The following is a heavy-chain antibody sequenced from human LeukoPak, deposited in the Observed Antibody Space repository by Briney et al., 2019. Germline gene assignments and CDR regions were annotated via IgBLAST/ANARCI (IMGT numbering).Heavy chain of an antibody. D-gene: IGHD6-6*01. V-gene: IGHV4-39*07. CDR1: GGSISSSSYY. CDR3: ARGGGSSYPDY. Sequence: SETLSLTCTVSGGSISSSSYYWGWIRQPPGKGLEWIGSIYYSGSTYYNPSLKSRVTISVDTSKNQFSLKLSSVTAADTAVYYCARGGGSSYPDYWGQGTLVTVSS. CDR2: IYYSGST. J-gene: IGHJ4*02.